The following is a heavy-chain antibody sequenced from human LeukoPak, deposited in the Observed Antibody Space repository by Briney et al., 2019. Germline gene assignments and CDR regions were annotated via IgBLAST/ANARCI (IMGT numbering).Heavy chain of an antibody. CDR3: ARWDRTASYYFDY. Sequence: ASVKVSCKASGYTFANYGVNWVRQAPGQGLEWMGWISAYNGNTNYARKLQGRVTTTTDTSTSTAYMELRSLTSDDAAVYYCARWDRTASYYFDYWGQGTLLTVSS. CDR1: GYTFANYG. J-gene: IGHJ4*02. CDR2: ISAYNGNT. D-gene: IGHD1-14*01. V-gene: IGHV1-18*01.